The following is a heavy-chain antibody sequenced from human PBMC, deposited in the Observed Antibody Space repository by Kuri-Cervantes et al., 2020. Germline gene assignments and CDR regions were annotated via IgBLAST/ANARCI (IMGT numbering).Heavy chain of an antibody. CDR1: GFTFSSFS. V-gene: IGHV3-21*01. CDR2: ISSGSSYI. Sequence: GESLKISCAASGFTFSSFSMNWVRQAPGKGLEWVSSISSGSSYIYYADSVKGRFTISRDNAKNSLYLQMNSLRAEDTAVYYCARGAFVDTAMVTGWGQGTLVIVSS. J-gene: IGHJ4*02. CDR3: ARGAFVDTAMVTG. D-gene: IGHD5-18*01.